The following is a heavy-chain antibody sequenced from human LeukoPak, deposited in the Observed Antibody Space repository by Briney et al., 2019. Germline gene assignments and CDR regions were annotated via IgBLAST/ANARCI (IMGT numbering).Heavy chain of an antibody. CDR3: ARRLGRDNKGFQH. Sequence: PSETLSLTCTVSGGSISSSSYYWGWIRQPPGKGLEWIGSIYYSGSTYYNPSLKSRVTISVDTSKNQFSLKLSSVTAADTAVYYCARRLGRDNKGFQHWGQGTLVTVSS. J-gene: IGHJ1*01. D-gene: IGHD2-15*01. CDR1: GGSISSSSYY. V-gene: IGHV4-39*01. CDR2: IYYSGST.